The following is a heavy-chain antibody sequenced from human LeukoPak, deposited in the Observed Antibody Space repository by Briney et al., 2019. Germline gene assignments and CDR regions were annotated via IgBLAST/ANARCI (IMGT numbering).Heavy chain of an antibody. J-gene: IGHJ4*02. CDR1: GYTLSEYG. CDR2: ITTYNGDK. CDR3: ARDCSNGVCFPRDY. D-gene: IGHD2-8*01. V-gene: IGHV1-18*01. Sequence: ASVKVSCKASGYTLSEYGISWVRRAPGQGLEWVGWITTYNGDKKYSQKFQGRVTMTTDTSTSTYYMELRSLRSDDTAVYYCARDCSNGVCFPRDYCGQGTLVTVST.